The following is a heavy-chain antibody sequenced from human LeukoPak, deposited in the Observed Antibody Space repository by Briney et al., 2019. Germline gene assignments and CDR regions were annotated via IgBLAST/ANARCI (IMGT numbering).Heavy chain of an antibody. Sequence: GGSLRLSCAASGFPFTSYWMRWVSQVQGKAPVCVSQINVDGSITRYADAVKGRFTIARDNAKNTVELEMNSLTVDDTGVYYCARGTWYIDVWGRGTLVTVSS. V-gene: IGHV3-74*01. CDR1: GFPFTSYW. J-gene: IGHJ2*01. CDR2: INVDGSIT. D-gene: IGHD1-7*01. CDR3: ARGTWYIDV.